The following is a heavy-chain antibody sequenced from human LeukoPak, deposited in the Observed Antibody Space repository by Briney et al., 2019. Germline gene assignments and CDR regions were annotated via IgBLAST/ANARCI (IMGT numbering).Heavy chain of an antibody. D-gene: IGHD6-13*01. CDR2: IGSDGKT. V-gene: IGHV3-23*01. J-gene: IGHJ4*02. Sequence: GGSLRLSCEASGFTFSAYAMTWVRQAPGKGLEWVSSIGSDGKTHYSESVKGRFAISRDNSKNTLHLQMNSLRAEDTAVYYCAKDRAQQLVLDFWGQGTLVTVSS. CDR1: GFTFSAYA. CDR3: AKDRAQQLVLDF.